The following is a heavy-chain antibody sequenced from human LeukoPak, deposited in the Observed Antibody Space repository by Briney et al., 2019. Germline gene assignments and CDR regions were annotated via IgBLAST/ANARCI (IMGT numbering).Heavy chain of an antibody. CDR3: ARDPGDNWNDMDY. D-gene: IGHD1-1*01. CDR1: AYTFTGYN. V-gene: IGHV1-2*06. J-gene: IGHJ4*02. CDR2: INPNSGGT. Sequence: ASVKVSCKASAYTFTGYNMHWVRQAPGQGLEWMGRINPNSGGTNYAQKFQGRVTMTRDTSISTAYMELSRLRSDDTAVYYCARDPGDNWNDMDYWGQGTLVTVSS.